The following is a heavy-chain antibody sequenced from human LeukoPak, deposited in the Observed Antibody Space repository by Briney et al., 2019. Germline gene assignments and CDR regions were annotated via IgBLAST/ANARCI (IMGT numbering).Heavy chain of an antibody. CDR3: ARARGYYYYMDV. CDR1: GYSISSGYY. CDR2: IYHGGST. D-gene: IGHD3-10*01. J-gene: IGHJ6*03. V-gene: IGHV4-38-2*01. Sequence: SETLSLTCVVSGYSISSGYYWAWIRQPPGKGLELIGSIYHGGSTNHNPSLKSRVTISVDTSKNQFSLNLNSVTAADTAVYYCARARGYYYYMDVWGKGTTVTVSS.